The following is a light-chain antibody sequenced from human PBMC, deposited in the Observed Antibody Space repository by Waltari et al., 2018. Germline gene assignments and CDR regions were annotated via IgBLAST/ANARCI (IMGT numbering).Light chain of an antibody. Sequence: SYELPQPPSASVSPGQTASITCSGDALPTKHAFWYQQKSGPAPVLVIYEDSKRPSWFPERFSGSSSGTMATLTISGAQVEDEADYYCYSTDSSGNHRGVFGGGTKLTVL. V-gene: IGLV3-10*01. CDR2: EDS. J-gene: IGLJ3*02. CDR1: ALPTKH. CDR3: YSTDSSGNHRGV.